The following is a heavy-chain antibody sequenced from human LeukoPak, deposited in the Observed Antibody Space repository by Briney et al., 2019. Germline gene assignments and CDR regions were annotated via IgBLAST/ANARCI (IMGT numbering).Heavy chain of an antibody. CDR3: ARVGWLQLYFDY. J-gene: IGHJ4*02. D-gene: IGHD5-24*01. Sequence: GGSLRLSCAASGFTFSNYTMNWVRQAPGKGLEWVSSISGSSSYIYYADSVKGRFTISRDNAKNSLYLQMNSLRAEDTAVYYCARVGWLQLYFDYWGQGTLVTVSS. CDR2: ISGSSSYI. V-gene: IGHV3-21*01. CDR1: GFTFSNYT.